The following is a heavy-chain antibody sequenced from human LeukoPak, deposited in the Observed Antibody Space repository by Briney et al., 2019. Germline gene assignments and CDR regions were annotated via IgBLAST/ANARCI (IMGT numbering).Heavy chain of an antibody. J-gene: IGHJ4*02. CDR1: GGSFSGYY. CDR3: ARDLGGAYGY. V-gene: IGHV4-34*01. D-gene: IGHD3-10*01. Sequence: SETLSLTCAVYGGSFSGYYWSWNRQPPGKGLEWIGEINHSGSTNYNPSLKSRVTISVDTSKNQFSLKLSSVTAADTAVYYCARDLGGAYGYWGQGTLVTVSS. CDR2: INHSGST.